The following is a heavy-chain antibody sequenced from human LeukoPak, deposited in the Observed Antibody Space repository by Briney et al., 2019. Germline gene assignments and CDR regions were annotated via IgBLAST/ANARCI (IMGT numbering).Heavy chain of an antibody. V-gene: IGHV3-30*18. CDR2: XSYDGSNK. J-gene: IGHJ4*02. D-gene: IGHD2-15*01. Sequence: GXXXEGVAGXSYDGSNKYYADSVKGRFTISRDNSKNTLYLQMNSLRAEDTAVYYCAKGLGYCSGGSCYFDYWGQGTLVTVSS. CDR3: AKGLGYCSGGSCYFDY.